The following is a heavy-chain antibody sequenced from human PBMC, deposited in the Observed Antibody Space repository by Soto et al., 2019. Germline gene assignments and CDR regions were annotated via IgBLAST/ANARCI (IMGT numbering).Heavy chain of an antibody. J-gene: IGHJ4*02. CDR1: GFTFSSYA. D-gene: IGHD3-22*01. V-gene: IGHV3-64D*08. Sequence: GGSLRLSCSASGFTFSSYAMHWVRQAPGKGLEYVSAISSNGGSTYYADSVKGRFTISRDNSKNTLYLQMSSLRAEDTAVYYCVKGGYKHYYDSSGYYWGQGTLVTVSS. CDR2: ISSNGGST. CDR3: VKGGYKHYYDSSGYY.